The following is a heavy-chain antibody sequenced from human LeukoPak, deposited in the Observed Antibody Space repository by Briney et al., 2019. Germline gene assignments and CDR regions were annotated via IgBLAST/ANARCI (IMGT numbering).Heavy chain of an antibody. J-gene: IGHJ4*02. Sequence: SETLSLTCTVSGGSISSSSYYWGWIRQPPGKGLEWIGSIYYSGSTYYNPSLKSRVTISVDTSKNQFSLKLSSVTAADTAVYYCARDFSPGDYDSSGYYYEGYWGQGTLVTVSS. V-gene: IGHV4-39*07. D-gene: IGHD3-22*01. CDR3: ARDFSPGDYDSSGYYYEGY. CDR1: GGSISSSSYY. CDR2: IYYSGST.